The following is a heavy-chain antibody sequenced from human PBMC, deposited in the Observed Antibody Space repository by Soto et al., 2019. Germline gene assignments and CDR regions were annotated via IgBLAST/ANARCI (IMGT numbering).Heavy chain of an antibody. D-gene: IGHD3-3*01. CDR2: INHSGST. Sequence: PSETLSLTCAVYGGSFSGYYWSWIRQPPGKGLEWIGEINHSGSTNYNPSLKSRVTISVDTSKNQFSLKLSSVTAADTAVYYCARRGAFWSGYYTAWFDPWGQGTLVTVSS. V-gene: IGHV4-34*01. CDR1: GGSFSGYY. J-gene: IGHJ5*02. CDR3: ARRGAFWSGYYTAWFDP.